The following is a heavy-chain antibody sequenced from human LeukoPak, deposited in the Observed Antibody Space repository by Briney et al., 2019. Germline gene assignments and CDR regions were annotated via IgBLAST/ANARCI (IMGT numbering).Heavy chain of an antibody. CDR2: IYTSGST. D-gene: IGHD3-10*01. CDR3: ARDVDGYYGSGSYSPNWFDP. CDR1: GGSISSYY. J-gene: IGHJ5*02. V-gene: IGHV4-4*07. Sequence: PSETLSLTCTVSGGSISSYYWSWIRQPAGKGLEWIGRIYTSGSTNYNPSLKSRVTISVDTSKNQFSLKLSSVTAADTAVYYCARDVDGYYGSGSYSPNWFDPWGQGTLVTVSS.